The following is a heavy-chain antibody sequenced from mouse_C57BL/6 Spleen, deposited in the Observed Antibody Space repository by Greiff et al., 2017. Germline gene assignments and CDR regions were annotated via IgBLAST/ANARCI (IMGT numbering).Heavy chain of an antibody. D-gene: IGHD1-1*01. J-gene: IGHJ3*01. Sequence: QVQLQQPGAELVRPGSSVKLSCKASGYTFTSYWMHWVKQRPIQGLEWIGNIDPSDSETHYNQKFKDKSTLTVDKSSSTAYMQLSSLTSEDSAVYYSAREGYYGSPWFAYWGQGTLVTVSA. V-gene: IGHV1-52*01. CDR3: AREGYYGSPWFAY. CDR1: GYTFTSYW. CDR2: IDPSDSET.